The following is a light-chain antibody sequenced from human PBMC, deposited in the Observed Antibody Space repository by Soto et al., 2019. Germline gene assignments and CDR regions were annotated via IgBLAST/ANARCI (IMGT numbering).Light chain of an antibody. CDR1: ETSSHY. V-gene: IGKV1-9*01. Sequence: IDLTQSPSALSASVGDRVTISCRASETSSHYLNWYKQKPGKAPKLLIYSASKLQSGVPSRFSGSGSGTEFTLTITSLQPEDFATYYCQQLNSFPITFGQGTRLEIK. CDR3: QQLNSFPIT. CDR2: SAS. J-gene: IGKJ5*01.